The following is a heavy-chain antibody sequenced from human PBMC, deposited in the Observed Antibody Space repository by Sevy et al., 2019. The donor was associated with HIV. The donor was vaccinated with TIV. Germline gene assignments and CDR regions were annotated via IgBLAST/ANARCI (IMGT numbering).Heavy chain of an antibody. J-gene: IGHJ2*01. Sequence: GGSLRLSCAASGFTFDDYAMHWVRQAPGKGLEWVSGISWNSGSIGYAHSVKGRFTISRDNAKNSLYLQMNSLRAEDTALYYCAKDRVGYSSSSPWYFDLWGRGTLVTVSS. V-gene: IGHV3-9*01. CDR3: AKDRVGYSSSSPWYFDL. D-gene: IGHD6-6*01. CDR2: ISWNSGSI. CDR1: GFTFDDYA.